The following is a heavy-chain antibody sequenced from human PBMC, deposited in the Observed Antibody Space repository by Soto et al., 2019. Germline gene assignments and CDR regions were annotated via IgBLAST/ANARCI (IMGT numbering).Heavy chain of an antibody. CDR1: GFTFSSYE. CDR3: ARDHEVVRGVIPSYYYYGMDV. Sequence: GGSLSLSCAASGFTFSSYEMNWVRQAPGKGLEWVSYISSSGSTIYYADSVKGRFAISRDNAKNSLYLQMNSLRAEDTAVYYCARDHEVVRGVIPSYYYYGMDVWGQGTTVTVSS. J-gene: IGHJ6*02. CDR2: ISSSGSTI. D-gene: IGHD3-10*01. V-gene: IGHV3-48*03.